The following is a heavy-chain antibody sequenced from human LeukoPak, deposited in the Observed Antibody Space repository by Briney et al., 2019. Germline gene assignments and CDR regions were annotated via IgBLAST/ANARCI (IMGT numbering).Heavy chain of an antibody. Sequence: GGSLRLSCAASGFTFSSYAMSWVRQAPGKGLEWVSAISGSGGSTYYADSVKGRFTISRDNSKNTLYLQMNSLRAEDAAVYYCARPKDLSYGDYWYDYWGQGTLVTVSS. J-gene: IGHJ4*02. D-gene: IGHD4-17*01. V-gene: IGHV3-23*01. CDR2: ISGSGGST. CDR3: ARPKDLSYGDYWYDY. CDR1: GFTFSSYA.